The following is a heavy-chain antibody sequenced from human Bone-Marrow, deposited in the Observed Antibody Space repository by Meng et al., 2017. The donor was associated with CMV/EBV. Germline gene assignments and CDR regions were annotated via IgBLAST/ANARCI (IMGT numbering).Heavy chain of an antibody. CDR2: IYYSGRT. D-gene: IGHD3-3*01. Sequence: SETLSLTCTVSGGSISSSSYYWGWIRQPPGKGLEWIGSIYYSGRTYYNPSLKSRVTILVDTSKNQVSLKLSSVTAADTAVYYCARRPHQGVVMPQFDPWGQGTLVTVS. J-gene: IGHJ5*02. CDR1: GGSISSSSYY. V-gene: IGHV4-39*07. CDR3: ARRPHQGVVMPQFDP.